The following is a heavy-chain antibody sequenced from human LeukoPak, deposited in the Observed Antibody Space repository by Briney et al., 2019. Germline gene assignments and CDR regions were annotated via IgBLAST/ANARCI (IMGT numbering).Heavy chain of an antibody. Sequence: GGSLRLSCVASGFTFRSYSLHWVRQSPGKGLEWVAVISFDGSHKYFADSVKGRFTISRDNSNNTLYLQMDSLRADDRSVYYCATPLISISSTTYYNYFEYWGQGALVTVSS. D-gene: IGHD2-2*01. J-gene: IGHJ4*02. CDR3: ATPLISISSTTYYNYFEY. CDR1: GFTFRSYS. CDR2: ISFDGSHK. V-gene: IGHV3-30*04.